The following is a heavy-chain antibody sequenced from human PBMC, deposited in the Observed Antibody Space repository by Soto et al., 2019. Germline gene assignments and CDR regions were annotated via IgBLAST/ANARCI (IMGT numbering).Heavy chain of an antibody. CDR2: FSWNSGNI. CDR3: AKDRDPGETTEGGEYFDY. V-gene: IGHV3-9*01. J-gene: IGHJ4*02. Sequence: LRLSCVASGFTFDDYAMHWVRQAPGKGLEWVAGFSWNSGNIGYADAVKGRFTNSRDNAKNSLYLQMDSLRPDDTALYYCAKDRDPGETTEGGEYFDYWGQGTLVTVSS. CDR1: GFTFDDYA. D-gene: IGHD3-16*01.